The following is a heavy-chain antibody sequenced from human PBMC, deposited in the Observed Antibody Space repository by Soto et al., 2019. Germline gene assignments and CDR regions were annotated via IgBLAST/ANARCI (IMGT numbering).Heavy chain of an antibody. J-gene: IGHJ6*03. Sequence: GGSLRLSCAASGFTFSSYAMSWVRQAPGKGLEWVSAISGSGGSTYYADSVKGRFTISRDNSKNTLYLQMNSLRAEDTAVYYCAKVAGIVVGNYYYYMDVWGKGTTVTVSS. V-gene: IGHV3-23*01. CDR1: GFTFSSYA. D-gene: IGHD2-2*01. CDR2: ISGSGGST. CDR3: AKVAGIVVGNYYYYMDV.